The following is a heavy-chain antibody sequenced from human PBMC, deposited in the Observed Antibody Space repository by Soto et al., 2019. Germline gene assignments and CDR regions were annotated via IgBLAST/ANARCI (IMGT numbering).Heavy chain of an antibody. J-gene: IGHJ6*02. V-gene: IGHV4-39*02. CDR2: IYYSGST. CDR3: AREIASPDDFWSGYSDPYGMDV. D-gene: IGHD3-3*01. Sequence: SETLSLTCTVSGGSISSSSYYWGWIRQPPGKGLEWIGSIYYSGSTYYNPSLKSRVTISVDTSKNQFSLKLSSVTAADTAVYYCAREIASPDDFWSGYSDPYGMDVWGQGTTVTVSS. CDR1: GGSISSSSYY.